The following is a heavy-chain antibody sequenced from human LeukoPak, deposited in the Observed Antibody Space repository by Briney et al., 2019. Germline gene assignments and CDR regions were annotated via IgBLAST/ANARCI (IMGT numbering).Heavy chain of an antibody. J-gene: IGHJ6*03. Sequence: PGGSLRLSCAASGFTFSSYAMHWVRQAPGKGLEWVAVISYDGSNKYYADSVKGRFTISRDNSKNTLYLQMNSLRAEDTAVYYCASDWKEGAYYDYYYMDVWGKGTTVTVSS. D-gene: IGHD1-1*01. CDR3: ASDWKEGAYYDYYYMDV. CDR2: ISYDGSNK. CDR1: GFTFSSYA. V-gene: IGHV3-30*01.